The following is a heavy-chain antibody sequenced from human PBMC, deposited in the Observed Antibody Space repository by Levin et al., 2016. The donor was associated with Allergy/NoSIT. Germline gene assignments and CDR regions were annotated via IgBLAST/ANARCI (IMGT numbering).Heavy chain of an antibody. Sequence: VRQAPGKGLEWVSAISGSGGSTYYADSVKGRFTISRDNSRNTLYLQVNSLRAEDTAVYYCAKDPTNYYDSSGPREDSWGQGTQVTVSS. J-gene: IGHJ4*02. D-gene: IGHD3-22*01. CDR3: AKDPTNYYDSSGPREDS. V-gene: IGHV3-23*01. CDR2: ISGSGGST.